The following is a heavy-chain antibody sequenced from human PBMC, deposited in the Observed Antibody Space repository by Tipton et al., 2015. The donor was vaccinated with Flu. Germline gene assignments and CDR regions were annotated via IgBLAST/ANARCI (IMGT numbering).Heavy chain of an antibody. J-gene: IGHJ4*02. V-gene: IGHV4-59*12. CDR2: IFYSGTS. Sequence: GLVKPSETLSLTCTVSGGSISGYYWSWIRQPPGKGLEWIGYIFYSGTSSYNPSLKSRVTISVETSKNQLSLNLRSVPAADTAVYYCARERGAPDYWGQGTLVTVSS. CDR1: GGSISGYY. CDR3: ARERGAPDY.